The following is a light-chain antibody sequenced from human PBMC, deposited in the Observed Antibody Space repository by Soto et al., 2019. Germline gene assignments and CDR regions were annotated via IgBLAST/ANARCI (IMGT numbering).Light chain of an antibody. J-gene: IGKJ1*01. V-gene: IGKV3-20*01. CDR3: QQYGSSPRT. CDR2: DAS. Sequence: EIVLTQSPGTLSLSPGERATLXXRASQSLSSSQLAWYQQKPGQAPRVXIHDASSRATGISDRFTGSGSGTDFTLTITTLEPEDFAVYYCQQYGSSPRTFGLGTKVDIK. CDR1: QSLSSSQ.